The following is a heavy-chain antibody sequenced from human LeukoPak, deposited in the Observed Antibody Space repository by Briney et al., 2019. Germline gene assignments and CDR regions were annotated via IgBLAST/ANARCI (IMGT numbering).Heavy chain of an antibody. CDR1: GFTFSSYS. V-gene: IGHV3-21*01. CDR2: ISSSSSYI. CDR3: ARVDDSSGYHLPGGD. J-gene: IGHJ4*02. D-gene: IGHD3-22*01. Sequence: GGSLRLSCAASGFTFSSYSMNWVRQAPGKGLEWVSSISSSSSYIYYADSVKGRFTISRDNAKNSLYLQMNSLRAEDTAVYYCARVDDSSGYHLPGGDWGQGTLVTVSS.